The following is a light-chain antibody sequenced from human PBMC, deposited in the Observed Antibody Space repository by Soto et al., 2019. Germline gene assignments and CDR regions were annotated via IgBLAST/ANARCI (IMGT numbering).Light chain of an antibody. V-gene: IGLV2-14*01. CDR3: FSFTTDWTHV. CDR1: SSDVGAYNY. CDR2: EVS. Sequence: QSVLTQPASVSGSPAQSITISCTGTSSDVGAYNYVSWFQQHPGKAPTLIISEVSNRPSGVSNRFSGSKSGNAASLTISGLQAEDEADYFCFSFTTDWTHVFGTGTKVTVL. J-gene: IGLJ1*01.